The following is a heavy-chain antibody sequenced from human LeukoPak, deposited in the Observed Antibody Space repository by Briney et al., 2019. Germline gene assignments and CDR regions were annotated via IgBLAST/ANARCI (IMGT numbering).Heavy chain of an antibody. CDR1: GFSFDDYA. D-gene: IGHD2-8*01. CDR3: ARHSNGGPGDGTTFDY. J-gene: IGHJ4*02. CDR2: INWDGGSP. V-gene: IGHV3-20*04. Sequence: GGSLRLSCVASGFSFDDYAMSWVRLPPGEGLEWVSSINWDGGSPGYADSVKGRFTISRDDAKNSLYLRMNSLSDEDTALYYCARHSNGGPGDGTTFDYWGQGTSVTVSS.